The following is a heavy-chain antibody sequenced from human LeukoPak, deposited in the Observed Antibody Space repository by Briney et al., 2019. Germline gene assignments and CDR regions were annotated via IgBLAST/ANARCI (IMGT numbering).Heavy chain of an antibody. CDR1: GFTFSNYW. Sequence: GGSLRLSCAASGFTFSNYWMSWVRLAPGKGPEWVAYIKQDGSEKDYVDSVKGRFTISRDNAKNSLYLQMNSLRVEDTAVYYCARHGGAFDIWGQGTLVTVSS. CDR3: ARHGGAFDI. V-gene: IGHV3-7*01. J-gene: IGHJ3*02. D-gene: IGHD3-10*01. CDR2: IKQDGSEK.